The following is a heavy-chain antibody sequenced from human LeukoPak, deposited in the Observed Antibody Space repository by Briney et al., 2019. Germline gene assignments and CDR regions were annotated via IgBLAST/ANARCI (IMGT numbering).Heavy chain of an antibody. J-gene: IGHJ4*02. V-gene: IGHV3-33*06. D-gene: IGHD3-22*01. CDR3: AKDLSYYYDSSGYNFDY. Sequence: GGSLRLSCAASGFTFSSYGMHWGRQAPGKGLEWVAVIWYDGSNKYYADSVKGRFTISRDNSKNTLYLQMNSLRAEDTAVYYCAKDLSYYYDSSGYNFDYWGQGTLVTVSS. CDR2: IWYDGSNK. CDR1: GFTFSSYG.